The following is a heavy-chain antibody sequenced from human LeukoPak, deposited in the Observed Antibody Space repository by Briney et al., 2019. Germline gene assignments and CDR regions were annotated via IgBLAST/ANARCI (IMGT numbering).Heavy chain of an antibody. V-gene: IGHV3-21*04. CDR1: GFTFSSYS. CDR2: ISSSSSYI. J-gene: IGHJ4*02. CDR3: AKDAIPRNSIWDYFDY. Sequence: GGSLRLSCAASGFTFSSYSMNWVRQAPGKGLEGVSSISSSSSYIYYADSVKGRFTISRDNSKNTLYLQMSSLRAEDTAIYYCAKDAIPRNSIWDYFDYWGQGALVTVSS. D-gene: IGHD1-7*01.